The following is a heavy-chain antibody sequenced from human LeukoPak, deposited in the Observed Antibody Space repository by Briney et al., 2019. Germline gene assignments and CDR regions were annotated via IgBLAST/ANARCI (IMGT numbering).Heavy chain of an antibody. D-gene: IGHD6-13*01. J-gene: IGHJ6*03. V-gene: IGHV1-69*05. CDR1: GGTFSSYA. Sequence: ASVKVPCKASGGTFSSYAISWVRQAPGQGLEWMGGIIPIFGTANYAQKFQGRVTITTDESTSTAYMELSSLRSEDTAVYYCARASKDSSSWYYYYMDVWGKGTTVTVSS. CDR3: ARASKDSSSWYYYYMDV. CDR2: IIPIFGTA.